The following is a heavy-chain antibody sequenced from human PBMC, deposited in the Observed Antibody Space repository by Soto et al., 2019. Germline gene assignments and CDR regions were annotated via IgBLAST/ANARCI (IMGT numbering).Heavy chain of an antibody. J-gene: IGHJ5*02. D-gene: IGHD1-1*01. CDR3: ARVGFWYNWNVTPLRWFDP. Sequence: QVQLVQSGAEVKKPGASVKVSCKASGYTFTSYGISWVRQAPGQGLEWMGWISAYNGNTNYAQKLQGRVTMTPDTSTSTAYMELRSLRSDDTAVYYCARVGFWYNWNVTPLRWFDPWGQGTLVTVSS. CDR2: ISAYNGNT. CDR1: GYTFTSYG. V-gene: IGHV1-18*01.